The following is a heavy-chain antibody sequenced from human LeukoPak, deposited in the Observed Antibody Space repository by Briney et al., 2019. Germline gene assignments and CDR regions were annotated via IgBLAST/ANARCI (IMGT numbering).Heavy chain of an antibody. V-gene: IGHV3-30*02. D-gene: IGHD3-9*01. CDR3: TRDLMDYDVSTGLHHYYMDV. CDR1: GFTFSSYS. Sequence: PGGSLRLSCAASGFTFSSYSMNWVRQAPGKGLEWVTFIRDDGSGEHYADSVKGRFTISRDNAKNSLYLQMNSLRGEDTAVYYCTRDLMDYDVSTGLHHYYMDVWGQGTTVTVSS. J-gene: IGHJ6*02. CDR2: IRDDGSGE.